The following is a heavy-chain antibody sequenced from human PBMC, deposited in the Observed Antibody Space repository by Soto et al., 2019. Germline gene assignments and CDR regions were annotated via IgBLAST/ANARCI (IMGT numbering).Heavy chain of an antibody. CDR1: GGSFSGYY. CDR2: INHSGST. CDR3: ARGSGYRLLGYYFDY. V-gene: IGHV4-34*01. Sequence: SETLSLTCAVYGGSFSGYYWSWIRQPPGKGLEWIGEINHSGSTNYNPSLKSRVTISVDTSKNQFSLKLSSVTAADTAVYYCARGSGYRLLGYYFDYWGQGTLVTVSS. D-gene: IGHD5-12*01. J-gene: IGHJ4*02.